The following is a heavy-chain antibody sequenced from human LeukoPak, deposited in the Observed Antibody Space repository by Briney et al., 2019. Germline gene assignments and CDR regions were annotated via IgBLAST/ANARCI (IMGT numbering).Heavy chain of an antibody. J-gene: IGHJ4*02. CDR1: GFTFSSYS. CDR2: ISSSSSYI. D-gene: IGHD4-17*01. V-gene: IGHV3-21*01. CDR3: ARDDDYGFDY. Sequence: PGGSLRLSCAASGFTFSSYSMTWVRQAPGEGLEWVSSISSSSSYIYYADSVKGRFTISRDNAKNSLYLQMNSLRAEDTAVYYCARDDDYGFDYWGQGTLVTVSS.